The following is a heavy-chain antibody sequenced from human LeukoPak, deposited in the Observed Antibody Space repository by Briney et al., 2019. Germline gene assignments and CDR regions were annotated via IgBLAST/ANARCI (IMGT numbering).Heavy chain of an antibody. J-gene: IGHJ6*03. CDR3: ARVRCSGGSCPYYYYYYMDV. D-gene: IGHD2-15*01. Sequence: SETLSLTCTVSGGSISSYYWNWIRQPAGKGLEWIGRIYTSGSTNYNPSLKSRVTMSVDTSKKQFSLKLSSVTAADTAVYYCARVRCSGGSCPYYYYYYMDVWGKGTTVTVSS. CDR1: GGSISSYY. CDR2: IYTSGST. V-gene: IGHV4-4*07.